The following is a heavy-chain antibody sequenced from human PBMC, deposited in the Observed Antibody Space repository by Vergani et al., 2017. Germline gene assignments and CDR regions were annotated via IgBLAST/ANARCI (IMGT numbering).Heavy chain of an antibody. CDR1: GGSISSSSYY. CDR2: IYYSGST. V-gene: IGHV4-39*01. CDR3: AREKNVLRFLEWLPRAFDI. Sequence: QLQLQESGPGVVKPSETLSLTCTVSGGSISSSSYYWGWIRQPPGKGLEWIGSIYYSGSTYYHPSLKSRVTIFVDASKNQFSLKLSSVTAADTAVYYCAREKNVLRFLEWLPRAFDIWGQGTMVTVSS. D-gene: IGHD3-3*01. J-gene: IGHJ3*02.